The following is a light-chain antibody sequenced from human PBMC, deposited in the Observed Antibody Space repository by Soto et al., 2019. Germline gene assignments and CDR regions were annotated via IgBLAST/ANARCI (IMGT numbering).Light chain of an antibody. V-gene: IGLV2-14*01. CDR2: EVS. J-gene: IGLJ1*01. Sequence: QSALTQPASVSGSPGQSITISCTGTSSDVGGYNYVSWYQQNPGKAPKLMIYEVSNRPSGVSNRFSGSRSGNMASLTISGLQAEDEADYYCISYTINRTYVFGTGTKVTVL. CDR3: ISYTINRTYV. CDR1: SSDVGGYNY.